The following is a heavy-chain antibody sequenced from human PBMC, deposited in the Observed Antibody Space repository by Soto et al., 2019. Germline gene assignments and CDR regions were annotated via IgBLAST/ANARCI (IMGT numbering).Heavy chain of an antibody. CDR1: GFTFSSYC. CDR3: TRGGCISESYYCFDY. Sequence: GGSLRLSCAASGFTFSSYCMSWVRQAPGKGLEWVANIKQDGSGKYYVDSVKGRFTISRDNAENSLYLQMNSLRAEDTAVYYCTRGGCISESYYCFDYWGQGTLVTVSS. CDR2: IKQDGSGK. D-gene: IGHD1-26*01. J-gene: IGHJ4*02. V-gene: IGHV3-7*01.